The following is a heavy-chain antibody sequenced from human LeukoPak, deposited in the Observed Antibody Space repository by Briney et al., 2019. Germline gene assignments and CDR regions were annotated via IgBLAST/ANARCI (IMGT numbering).Heavy chain of an antibody. CDR2: IYTSGST. Sequence: PSETLSLTCTVSGGSISSSSYYWGWIRQPPGKGLEWIGRIYTSGSTNYNPSLKSRVTMSVDTSKNQFSLKLSSVTAADTAVYYCARDTLLWFGELPHAFDIWGQGTMVTVSS. D-gene: IGHD3-10*01. CDR3: ARDTLLWFGELPHAFDI. V-gene: IGHV4-39*07. CDR1: GGSISSSSYY. J-gene: IGHJ3*02.